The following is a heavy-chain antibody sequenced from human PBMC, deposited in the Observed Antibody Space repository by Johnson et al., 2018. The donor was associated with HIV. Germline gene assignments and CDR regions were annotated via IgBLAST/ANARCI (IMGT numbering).Heavy chain of an antibody. CDR2: IKSKTDGGTT. D-gene: IGHD2-15*01. Sequence: VQLVESGGGLVKPGGSLRLSCAASGFTFSNAWMSWVRQAPGKGLEWVGRIKSKTDGGTTDYAAPVKGRFTISRDDSKNTLYLQMNSLNTEDTAVYYCTTPLGVARRPLAFDIWGQGKMVTVSS. CDR3: TTPLGVARRPLAFDI. V-gene: IGHV3-15*01. J-gene: IGHJ3*02. CDR1: GFTFSNAW.